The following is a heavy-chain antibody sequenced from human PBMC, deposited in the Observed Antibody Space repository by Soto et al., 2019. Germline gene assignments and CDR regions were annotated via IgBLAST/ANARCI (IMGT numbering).Heavy chain of an antibody. CDR3: TRPDYGDYPYYYYYYGMEV. CDR1: GFTFSSYG. Sequence: GSLRLSCAASGFTFSSYGMHWVRQAPGKGLEWVGRIKSKTDGGTTDYAAPVKGRFTISRGDSKNTLYLQMNSLKTEDTAVYYCTRPDYGDYPYYYYYYGMEVWGQGTTVTVSS. CDR2: IKSKTDGGTT. J-gene: IGHJ6*02. D-gene: IGHD4-17*01. V-gene: IGHV3-15*07.